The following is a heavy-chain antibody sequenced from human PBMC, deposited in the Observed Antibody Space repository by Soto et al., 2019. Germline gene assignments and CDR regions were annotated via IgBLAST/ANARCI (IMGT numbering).Heavy chain of an antibody. D-gene: IGHD2-15*01. CDR3: ARVGRQCSGGGCSYYFGMDV. CDR2: IYYSGST. CDR1: GGSINSGDYY. Sequence: QVQLQESGPGLVKPSQTLSLTCTVSGGSINSGDYYWSWIRQPPGKGLEWIGYIYYSGSTYYNPSLKSRLTISVDTSKNQFSLKLSSVTAADTAAYYCARVGRQCSGGGCSYYFGMDVWGQGTTVTVSS. J-gene: IGHJ6*02. V-gene: IGHV4-30-4*01.